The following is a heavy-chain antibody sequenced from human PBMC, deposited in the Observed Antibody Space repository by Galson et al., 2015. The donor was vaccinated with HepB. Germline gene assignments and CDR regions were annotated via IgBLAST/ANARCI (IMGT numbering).Heavy chain of an antibody. J-gene: IGHJ6*02. CDR2: IRSKANSYAT. CDR1: GFTFSGSA. V-gene: IGHV3-73*01. CDR3: TRPGWTGPTKVFGGDYYYYGMDV. Sequence: SLRLSCAASGFTFSGSAMHWVRQASGKGLEWVGRIRSKANSYATAYAASVKGRFTISRDDSKNTAYLQMNSLKTEDTAVYYCTRPGWTGPTKVFGGDYYYYGMDVWGQGTTVTVSS. D-gene: IGHD3-10*01.